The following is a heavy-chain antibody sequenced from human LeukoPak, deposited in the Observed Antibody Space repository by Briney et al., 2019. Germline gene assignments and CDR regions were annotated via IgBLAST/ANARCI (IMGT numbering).Heavy chain of an antibody. J-gene: IGHJ4*02. Sequence: ASGKLSCKASGSTFTSYGISWVRQAPGQGLEWMGWISAYNGNTNYAQKLHGRVTMTTDTSTSTAYMELRSLRSDDTAVYYCARYSNWWGFDYWGQGTLVTVSS. V-gene: IGHV1-18*01. D-gene: IGHD4-11*01. CDR2: ISAYNGNT. CDR1: GSTFTSYG. CDR3: ARYSNWWGFDY.